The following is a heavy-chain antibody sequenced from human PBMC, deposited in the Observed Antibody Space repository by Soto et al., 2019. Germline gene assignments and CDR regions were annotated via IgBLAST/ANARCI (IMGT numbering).Heavy chain of an antibody. Sequence: ASVEVSCKASGFAFTSYGISWVRQAPGQGLEWMGWISAYNGNTNYAQRLQGRVTMTTDTSTSTAYMELRSLRSDDTAVYYCARVAGSGTQYYFDYWGQGTLVTVSS. CDR2: ISAYNGNT. J-gene: IGHJ4*02. D-gene: IGHD1-1*01. CDR3: ARVAGSGTQYYFDY. V-gene: IGHV1-18*01. CDR1: GFAFTSYG.